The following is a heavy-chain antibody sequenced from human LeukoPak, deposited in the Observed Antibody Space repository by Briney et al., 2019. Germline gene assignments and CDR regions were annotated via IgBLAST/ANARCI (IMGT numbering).Heavy chain of an antibody. CDR3: TRRYYHDSSGNYYGDY. CDR1: GFTFTDSA. V-gene: IGHV3-73*01. J-gene: IGHJ4*02. Sequence: GGSLRLSCAASGFTFTDSAMHWVRQASGKGLEWVGRIRSKANNYATSYDASVKGRFTISRDDSKNTAFLQMDSLKTEDTAVYYCTRRYYHDSSGNYYGDYWGQGTRVTVSS. D-gene: IGHD3-22*01. CDR2: IRSKANNYAT.